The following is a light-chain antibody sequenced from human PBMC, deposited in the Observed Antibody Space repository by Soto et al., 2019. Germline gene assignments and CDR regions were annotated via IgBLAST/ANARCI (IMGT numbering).Light chain of an antibody. CDR2: GAS. V-gene: IGKV3-20*01. CDR1: QSVPGSD. CDR3: QQYGSSPPKT. Sequence: ESVLTQSPATLSLSPGERATLSCRASQSVPGSDVAWYRQKPGQAPRLLLYGASTRATGIPDRFSGSGSGTEFTLTISRLEPEDLAVYYCQQYGSSPPKTFGQGTKVDIK. J-gene: IGKJ1*01.